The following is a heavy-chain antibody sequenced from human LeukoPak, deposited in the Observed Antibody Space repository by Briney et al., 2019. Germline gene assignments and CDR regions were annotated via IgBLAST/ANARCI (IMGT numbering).Heavy chain of an antibody. Sequence: GGSLRLSCAASGFTFSTYWMHWVRQAPGKGLLWVSRINTDGSITNYADSVKGRFTISRDNAKNSLYLQMNSLRAEDTAVYYCARERGGIDAFDIWGPGTMVTVSS. J-gene: IGHJ3*02. D-gene: IGHD2-15*01. CDR1: GFTFSTYW. CDR3: ARERGGIDAFDI. V-gene: IGHV3-74*01. CDR2: INTDGSIT.